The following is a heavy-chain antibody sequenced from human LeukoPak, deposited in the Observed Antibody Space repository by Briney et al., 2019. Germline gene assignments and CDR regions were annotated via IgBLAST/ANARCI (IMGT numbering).Heavy chain of an antibody. CDR1: GGSISNYY. CDR2: IDYRGST. V-gene: IGHV4-59*01. Sequence: SETLSLTCTVSGGSISNYYWSWIRQPPGKGLEWIAYIDYRGSTTYNPSLKSRVTISVDTSRNQFSLKLSSVTAADTAVYYCARSRSGHSYDHAAFDIWGQGTMVTVSS. D-gene: IGHD3-16*01. CDR3: ARSRSGHSYDHAAFDI. J-gene: IGHJ3*02.